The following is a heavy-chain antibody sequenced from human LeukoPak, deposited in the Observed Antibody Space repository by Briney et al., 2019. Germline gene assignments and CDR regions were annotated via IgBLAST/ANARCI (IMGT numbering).Heavy chain of an antibody. Sequence: SETQSLTCTVSGGSVSSSYYWGWILQPPGKGLEWIGSICSGGNICSNPSLESRVTISVDSSRSHFFLQLTSATAADTAVYFCARDGPWKSDYWGQGTLVTVSS. CDR3: ARDGPWKSDY. J-gene: IGHJ4*02. CDR1: GGSVSSSYY. V-gene: IGHV4-39*02. CDR2: ICSGGNI. D-gene: IGHD1-1*01.